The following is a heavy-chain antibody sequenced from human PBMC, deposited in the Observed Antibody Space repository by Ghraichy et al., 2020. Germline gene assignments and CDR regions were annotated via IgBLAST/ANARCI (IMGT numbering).Heavy chain of an antibody. Sequence: GGSLRLSCTASGFTFGDYAMSWVRQAPGKGLEWVGFIRSKAYGGTTEYAASVKGRFTISRDDSKSIAYLQMNSLKTEDTAVYYCTRDNFFGVGPYYGMDVWGQGTTVTVSS. D-gene: IGHD3-3*01. CDR2: IRSKAYGGTT. J-gene: IGHJ6*02. V-gene: IGHV3-49*04. CDR1: GFTFGDYA. CDR3: TRDNFFGVGPYYGMDV.